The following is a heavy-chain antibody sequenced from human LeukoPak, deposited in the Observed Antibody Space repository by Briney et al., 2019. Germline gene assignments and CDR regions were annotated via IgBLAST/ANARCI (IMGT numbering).Heavy chain of an antibody. D-gene: IGHD6-19*01. V-gene: IGHV3-21*01. J-gene: IGHJ4*02. CDR1: GFTFSSYS. CDR3: ARAVSSGWYGD. Sequence: SGGSLRLSCAASGFTFSSYSMNWVRQAPGKGLEWVSSISSSGSYICYADSVKGRFTISRDNAKNSLYLQMNSLRAEDMAVYYCARAVSSGWYGDWGQGTLVTVSS. CDR2: ISSSGSYI.